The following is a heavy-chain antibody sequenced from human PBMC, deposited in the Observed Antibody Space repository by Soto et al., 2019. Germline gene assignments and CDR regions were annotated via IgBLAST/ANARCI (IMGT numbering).Heavy chain of an antibody. Sequence: QMQLVQSGPEVKKPGTSVKVSCKTSGFTFTTSAVQWVRQARGQRLEWIGWIVVGNGKTNYAQKFQDRVTITRDTSTSTSYLEMNGLTSADTAVYYCAADTLQKAVWGQGALVTVS. J-gene: IGHJ4*02. CDR3: AADTLQKAV. CDR1: GFTFTTSA. CDR2: IVVGNGKT. D-gene: IGHD2-21*01. V-gene: IGHV1-58*03.